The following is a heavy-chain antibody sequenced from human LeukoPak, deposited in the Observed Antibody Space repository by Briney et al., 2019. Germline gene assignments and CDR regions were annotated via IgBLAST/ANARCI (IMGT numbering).Heavy chain of an antibody. V-gene: IGHV1-69*13. CDR2: IIPIFGTA. Sequence: GASVKVSCKASGGTFSSYAISWVRQAPGQGLEWMGGIIPIFGTANYAQKFQGRVTITADESTSTAYMELSSLRSEDTAVYYCASRDYGTNDYWGQGTLVTVSS. J-gene: IGHJ4*02. D-gene: IGHD4-17*01. CDR3: ASRDYGTNDY. CDR1: GGTFSSYA.